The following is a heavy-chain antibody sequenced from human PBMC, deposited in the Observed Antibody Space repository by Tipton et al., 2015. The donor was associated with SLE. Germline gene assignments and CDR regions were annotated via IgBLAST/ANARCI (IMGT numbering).Heavy chain of an antibody. CDR1: GGSISSSSYY. D-gene: IGHD3-16*01. V-gene: IGHV4-39*01. J-gene: IGHJ4*02. CDR2: IYYSGST. CDR3: ARLGDPDGEAVY. Sequence: TLSLTCTVSGGSISSSSYYWGWIRQPPGKGLEWIGSIYYSGSTYYNPPLKSRVTISVDTSKNQFSLKLSSVTAADTAVYYCARLGDPDGEAVYWGQGTLVTVSS.